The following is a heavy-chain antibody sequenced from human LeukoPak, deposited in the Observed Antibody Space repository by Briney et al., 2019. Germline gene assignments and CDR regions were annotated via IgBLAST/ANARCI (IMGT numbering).Heavy chain of an antibody. V-gene: IGHV3-23*01. CDR3: AKSRSGYYFDAFDI. CDR1: GFSFSSYS. D-gene: IGHD3-3*01. J-gene: IGHJ3*02. CDR2: ISGSGGST. Sequence: GGSLRLSCAASGFSFSSYSMNWVRQAPGKGLEWVSAISGSGGSTYYADSVKGRFTISRDNSKNTLYLQMNSLRAEDTAVYYCAKSRSGYYFDAFDIWGQGTMVTVSS.